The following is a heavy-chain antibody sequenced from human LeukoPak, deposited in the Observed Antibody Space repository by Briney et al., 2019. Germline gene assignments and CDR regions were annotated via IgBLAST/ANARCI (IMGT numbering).Heavy chain of an antibody. Sequence: PGGSLRLSCAASGFTFDDYAMHWVRQAPGKGLEGVSLISWDGGSTYYADSVKGRFTISRDNSKNSLYLQMNSLRAEDTALYYCAKDSGVGTGTTSLYYMDVWGKGTTVTVSS. CDR1: GFTFDDYA. CDR3: AKDSGVGTGTTSLYYMDV. V-gene: IGHV3-43D*03. CDR2: ISWDGGST. J-gene: IGHJ6*03. D-gene: IGHD1-7*01.